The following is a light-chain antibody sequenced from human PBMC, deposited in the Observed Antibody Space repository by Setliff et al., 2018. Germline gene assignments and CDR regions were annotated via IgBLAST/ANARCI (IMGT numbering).Light chain of an antibody. J-gene: IGLJ1*01. CDR1: SSDVGGYNY. Sequence: VLAQPASVSGSPGQSITISCTGTSSDVGGYNYVSWYQQHPGKAPKLMIYEVSNRPSGVSNRLSGSKSGNTASLTISGLQAEDEADYYCSSYTSSSTLYVFGTGTKVTVL. V-gene: IGLV2-14*01. CDR2: EVS. CDR3: SSYTSSSTLYV.